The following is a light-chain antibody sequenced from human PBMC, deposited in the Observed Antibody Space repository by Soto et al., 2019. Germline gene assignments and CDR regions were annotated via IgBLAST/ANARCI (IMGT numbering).Light chain of an antibody. CDR2: DAS. V-gene: IGKV1D-13*01. J-gene: IGKJ5*01. Sequence: IQMTQSPSSLAASVGDRVTITCRASQGISSALAWYQQKPGKAPKLLIYDASSLESGVPSRFSGSGSGTDFTLTISSLRPEDFATYYCQQFNNYPITFGQETRLEIK. CDR3: QQFNNYPIT. CDR1: QGISSA.